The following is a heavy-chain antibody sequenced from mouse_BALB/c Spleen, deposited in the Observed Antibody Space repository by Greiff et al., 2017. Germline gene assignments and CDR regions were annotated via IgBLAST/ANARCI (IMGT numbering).Heavy chain of an antibody. V-gene: IGHV3-2*02. Sequence: EVMLVESGPGLVKPSQSLSLTCTVTGYSITSDYAWNWIRQFPGNKLEWMGYISYSGSTSYNPSLKSRISITRDTSKNQFFLQLNSVTTEDTATYYCARKRSMDYWGQGTSVTVSS. J-gene: IGHJ4*01. CDR1: GYSITSDYA. CDR2: ISYSGST. CDR3: ARKRSMDY.